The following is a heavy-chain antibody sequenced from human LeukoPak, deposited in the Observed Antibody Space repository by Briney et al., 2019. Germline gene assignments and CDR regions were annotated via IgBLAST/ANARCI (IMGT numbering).Heavy chain of an antibody. Sequence: GGALRLSCAASGFSFRIYAMNWLRQAPGKGLEWISGIVGSADDTRYADSVKGRFTISRDKSKNTLYLQMNSLRAEDTAIYYCAKDLLQGDGYWDIDSWGQGTLVTVSS. D-gene: IGHD5-24*01. V-gene: IGHV3-23*01. CDR2: IVGSADDT. CDR1: GFSFRIYA. J-gene: IGHJ4*02. CDR3: AKDLLQGDGYWDIDS.